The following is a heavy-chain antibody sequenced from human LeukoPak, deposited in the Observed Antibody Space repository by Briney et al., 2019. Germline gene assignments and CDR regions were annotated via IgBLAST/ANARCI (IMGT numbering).Heavy chain of an antibody. J-gene: IGHJ4*02. Sequence: GASVKVSCKASGGTFSSYAISWVRQAPGQGLEWMGGIIPIFGTANYAQKFQGRVTITADKSTSTAYMELSSLRSEDTAVYYCARAQYYYDSSGYSGWGQGTLVTVSS. V-gene: IGHV1-69*06. CDR1: GGTFSSYA. D-gene: IGHD3-22*01. CDR3: ARAQYYYDSSGYSG. CDR2: IIPIFGTA.